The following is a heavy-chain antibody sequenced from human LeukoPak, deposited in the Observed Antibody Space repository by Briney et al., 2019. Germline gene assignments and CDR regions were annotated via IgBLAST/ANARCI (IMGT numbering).Heavy chain of an antibody. CDR1: GGSISSSSYY. CDR2: IYYSGST. Sequence: PSETLSLTCTVSGGSISSSSYYWGWIRQPPGKGLEWIGSIYYSGSTYYNPSLKSRVTISVDTSKNQFSLKLSSVTAADTAVYYCARDGYSSSELLGYWGQGTLVTVSS. V-gene: IGHV4-39*07. CDR3: ARDGYSSSELLGY. J-gene: IGHJ4*02. D-gene: IGHD6-6*01.